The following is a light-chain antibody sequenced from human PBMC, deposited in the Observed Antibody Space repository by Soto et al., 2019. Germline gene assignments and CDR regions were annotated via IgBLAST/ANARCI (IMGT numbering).Light chain of an antibody. J-gene: IGKJ1*01. CDR3: QQYGVSPRT. CDR2: VAS. Sequence: EIVLTQSPGTLSLSPGERATLTCRASQSVSNNYLTWYQQKPGQAHRLLIYVASNRSTGIPDKFSGSGSGTDFTLTISRVEPEDWAVYYCQQYGVSPRTFGQGTKVEV. V-gene: IGKV3-20*01. CDR1: QSVSNNY.